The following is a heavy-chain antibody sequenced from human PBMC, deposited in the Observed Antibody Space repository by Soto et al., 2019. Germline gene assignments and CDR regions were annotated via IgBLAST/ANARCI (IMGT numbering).Heavy chain of an antibody. CDR3: AKDGGTDLHSYDAMDV. V-gene: IGHV3-23*01. CDR2: ISGSAAST. CDR1: GFIFSSYA. Sequence: EVQLLESGGGLVQPGGSLRLSCAASGFIFSSYAMSWVRQGPGKGLEWVSSISGSAASTYYADSVKGRFTISRDNSKNTLYLQMNSLRAEDTAVYYCAKDGGTDLHSYDAMDVWGQGTTVTVSS. J-gene: IGHJ6*02. D-gene: IGHD5-12*01.